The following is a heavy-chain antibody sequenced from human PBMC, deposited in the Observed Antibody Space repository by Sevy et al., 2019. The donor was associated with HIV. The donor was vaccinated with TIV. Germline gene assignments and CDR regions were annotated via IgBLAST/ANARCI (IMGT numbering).Heavy chain of an antibody. D-gene: IGHD3-10*01. CDR1: GFTFSSYG. Sequence: GGSLRLSCAASGFTFSSYGMHWVRQAPGKGLEWVAVISYDGSGKYYGESVKGRFTISRDNSKNKVSLQMNSLRVEDTAVYYCAKGMRGPSLDYWGQGTLVTVSS. J-gene: IGHJ4*02. CDR2: ISYDGSGK. CDR3: AKGMRGPSLDY. V-gene: IGHV3-33*03.